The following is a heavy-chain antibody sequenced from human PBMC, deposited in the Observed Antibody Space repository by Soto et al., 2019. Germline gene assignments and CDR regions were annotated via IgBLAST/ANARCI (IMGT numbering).Heavy chain of an antibody. D-gene: IGHD6-19*01. V-gene: IGHV3-33*01. Sequence: QVQLVESGGGVVQPGRSLRLSCAASGFTFSSYGMHWVRQAPGKGLEWVAVIWYDGSNKYYADSVKGRFTISRDNSKNTLYLQMNSLRAEDTAVYYCARDMGPDSSGTHYYYYYGMDVWCQGTTVTVSS. J-gene: IGHJ6*02. CDR3: ARDMGPDSSGTHYYYYYGMDV. CDR2: IWYDGSNK. CDR1: GFTFSSYG.